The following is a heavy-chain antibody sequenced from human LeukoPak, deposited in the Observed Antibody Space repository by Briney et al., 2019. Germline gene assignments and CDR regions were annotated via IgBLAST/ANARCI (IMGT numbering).Heavy chain of an antibody. J-gene: IGHJ3*02. Sequence: ETLSLTCAVSGYSISSGYYWGWIRQPPGKGLEWIGSIYHSGSTYYNPSLKSRVTISVDTSKNQFSLKLSSVTAADTAVYYCARSYYYYDSSGYSYAFDIWGQGTMVTVSS. V-gene: IGHV4-38-2*01. D-gene: IGHD3-22*01. CDR3: ARSYYYYDSSGYSYAFDI. CDR2: IYHSGST. CDR1: GYSISSGYY.